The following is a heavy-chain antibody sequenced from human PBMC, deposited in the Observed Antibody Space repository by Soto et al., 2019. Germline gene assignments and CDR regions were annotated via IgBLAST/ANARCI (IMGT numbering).Heavy chain of an antibody. CDR3: ANTLLVTMPDDFDI. Sequence: QVQLVQSGAEVKKPGASVKVSCKASGYTFTGHYMHWVRQAPGPGLEWLGWINTNSGGANYAQKFQGRVTMTKDTSNTTPYNELSRLRSDDTAVYFCANTLLVTMPDDFDIWGXX. V-gene: IGHV1-2*02. CDR1: GYTFTGHY. J-gene: IGHJ3*02. CDR2: INTNSGGA. D-gene: IGHD1-1*01.